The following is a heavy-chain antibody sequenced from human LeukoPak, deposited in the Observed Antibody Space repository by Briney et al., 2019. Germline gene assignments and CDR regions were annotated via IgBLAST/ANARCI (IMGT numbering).Heavy chain of an antibody. J-gene: IGHJ5*02. V-gene: IGHV4-34*01. CDR3: AIQIVVVPAAKKKNWFDP. CDR1: GGSFSGYY. D-gene: IGHD2-2*01. Sequence: SETLTLTCAVYGGSFSGYYWSWIRQAPGKGLEWIGEINLSGSTHYNPSLKSRVTISVDTSKNQFSLKLSSVTAADTAVYYCAIQIVVVPAAKKKNWFDPWGQGTLVTASS. CDR2: INLSGST.